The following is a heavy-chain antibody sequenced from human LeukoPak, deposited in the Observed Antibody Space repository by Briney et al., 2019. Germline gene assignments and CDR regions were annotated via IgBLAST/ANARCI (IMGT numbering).Heavy chain of an antibody. J-gene: IGHJ3*02. V-gene: IGHV3-23*01. CDR1: GFTFSSYA. CDR3: AKDLSGITIFEVVIIPDAFDI. Sequence: GGSLRLSCAASGFTFSSYAMSWVRQAPGKGLEWVSAISGSGGSTYYADSVKGRFTISRDNSKNTLYLQMNSLRAEDTAVYYCAKDLSGITIFEVVIIPDAFDIWGQGTMVTVSS. D-gene: IGHD3-3*01. CDR2: ISGSGGST.